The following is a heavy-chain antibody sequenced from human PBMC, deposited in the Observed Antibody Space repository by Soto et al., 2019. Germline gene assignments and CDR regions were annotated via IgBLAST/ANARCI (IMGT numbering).Heavy chain of an antibody. CDR3: AREKGLPYYDSDLDV. V-gene: IGHV4-4*02. CDR1: GGSISSTYW. J-gene: IGHJ6*02. CDR2: IYHSGGT. Sequence: QVQLEESGPGLVKPSETLSLTCGVSGGSISSTYWWTWVRQPPGKGLEWIGEIYHSGGTNYNPSLESRVTISVDKCKEQFSLPVTSVTAADTAVYYWAREKGLPYYDSDLDVWGQGTTVNVSS.